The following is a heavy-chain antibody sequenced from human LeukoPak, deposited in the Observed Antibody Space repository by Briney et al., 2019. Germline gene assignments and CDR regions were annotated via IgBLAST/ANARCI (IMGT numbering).Heavy chain of an antibody. Sequence: GGSLRLSCAASGFTFSSYWMSWVRQAPGKGLEWVANIKQDGSEKYYVDSVKGRFTISRDNAKNSLYLQMNSLRAEDTAVYYCANSYSSSQMNYYYYGMDVWGQGTTVTVSS. CDR1: GFTFSSYW. CDR3: ANSYSSSQMNYYYYGMDV. V-gene: IGHV3-7*03. D-gene: IGHD6-13*01. CDR2: IKQDGSEK. J-gene: IGHJ6*02.